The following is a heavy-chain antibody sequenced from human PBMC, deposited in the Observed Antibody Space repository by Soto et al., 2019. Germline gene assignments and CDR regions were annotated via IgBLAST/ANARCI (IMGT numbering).Heavy chain of an antibody. CDR3: ARARAAAGTSWFDP. D-gene: IGHD6-13*01. CDR1: GGSISSSNW. J-gene: IGHJ5*02. Sequence: QVQLQESGPGLVKPSGTLSLTCAVSGGSISSSNWWSWARQPPGKGLEWIGEIYHSGSTNYNPSLKSRVTIAVDKSKNQFSLKLSSVTAADTAVYYCARARAAAGTSWFDPWGQGTLVTVSS. V-gene: IGHV4-4*02. CDR2: IYHSGST.